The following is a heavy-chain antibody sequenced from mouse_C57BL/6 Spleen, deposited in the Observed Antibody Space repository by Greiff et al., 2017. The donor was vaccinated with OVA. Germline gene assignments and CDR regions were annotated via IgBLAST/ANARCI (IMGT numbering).Heavy chain of an antibody. CDR3: AKYYGSSYGAY. CDR1: GFTFSDYG. J-gene: IGHJ3*01. CDR2: ISSGSSTI. Sequence: EVKLVESGGGLVKPGGSLKLSCAASGFTFSDYGMHWVRQAPEKGLEWVAYISSGSSTIYYADTVKGRFTISRDNAKNTLFLQMTSLRSEDTAMYYCAKYYGSSYGAYWGQGTLVTVSA. V-gene: IGHV5-17*01. D-gene: IGHD1-1*01.